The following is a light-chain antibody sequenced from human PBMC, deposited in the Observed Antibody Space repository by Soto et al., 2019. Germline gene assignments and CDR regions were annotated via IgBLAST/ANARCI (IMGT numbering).Light chain of an antibody. J-gene: IGKJ1*01. CDR3: HQYNNWPPCT. CDR2: SAS. V-gene: IGKV3-15*01. CDR1: QSVSSN. Sequence: EMVMTQSPATLSVSPGERATLSCRARQSVSSNLAWYQQKPGQAPWLLIYSASTRATGIPARFSGSGSGREFTLTISSLQSEDFSVYYCHQYNNWPPCTFGQGTKVEIK.